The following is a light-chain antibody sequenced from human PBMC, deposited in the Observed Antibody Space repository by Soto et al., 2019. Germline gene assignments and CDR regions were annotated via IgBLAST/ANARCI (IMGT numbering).Light chain of an antibody. V-gene: IGLV2-14*01. CDR1: SSDVGGYSY. CDR3: SSYTSSSTLI. CDR2: EVS. J-gene: IGLJ2*01. Sequence: QSALTQPASVSGSPGQSITISCTGTSSDVGGYSYVSWYQLHPDKAPKLMIFEVSNRPSGVSNRSSGSKSGNTASLTISGLQAEDEADYYCSSYTSSSTLIFGGGTKLTVL.